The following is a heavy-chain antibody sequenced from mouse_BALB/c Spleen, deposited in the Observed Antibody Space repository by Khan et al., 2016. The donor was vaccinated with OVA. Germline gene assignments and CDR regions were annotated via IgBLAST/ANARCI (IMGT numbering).Heavy chain of an antibody. J-gene: IGHJ3*01. CDR1: GYTFSSYW. CDR3: ARGGDGGFDY. D-gene: IGHD2-13*01. Sequence: QVQLQQSGGDLMKPGASVKISCKATGYTFSSYWIEWVKQRPGHGLEWIGQIFPGSVSTTYTEKFKGKATFTADTSSNTAYMQLSSLTTEDSSGYYCARGGDGGFDYWGQGTLVTVSA. CDR2: IFPGSVST. V-gene: IGHV1-9*01.